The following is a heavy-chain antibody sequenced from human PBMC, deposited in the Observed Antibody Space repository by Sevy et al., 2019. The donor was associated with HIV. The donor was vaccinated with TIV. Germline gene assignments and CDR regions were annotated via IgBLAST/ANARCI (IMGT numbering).Heavy chain of an antibody. V-gene: IGHV4-61*01. J-gene: IGHJ1*01. Sequence: SENLSLTCTVSGGSVSSGSYYCSWIRQPPGKGLEWIGYIYYSGSTNYNPSLKSRVTISVDTSKNQFSLKLSSVTAAETVVHYCARGEFIAETGDRWEYFQHWGQGTMVSVSS. CDR1: GGSVSSGSYY. CDR3: ARGEFIAETGDRWEYFQH. CDR2: IYYSGST. D-gene: IGHD6-13*01.